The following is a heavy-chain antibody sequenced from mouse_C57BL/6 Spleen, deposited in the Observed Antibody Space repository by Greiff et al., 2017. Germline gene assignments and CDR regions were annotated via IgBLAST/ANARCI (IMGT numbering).Heavy chain of an antibody. J-gene: IGHJ3*01. D-gene: IGHD1-1*01. CDR2: INPNNGGT. CDR1: GYTFTDYN. V-gene: IGHV1-18*01. CDR3: ARTLGVTTVLGY. Sequence: EVQLQQSGPELVKPGASVKIPCKASGYTFTDYNMDWVKQSHGKSLEWIGDINPNNGGTIYNQKFKGKATLTVDKSSSTAYMELRSLTSEDTAVYYWARTLGVTTVLGYWGQGTLVTVSA.